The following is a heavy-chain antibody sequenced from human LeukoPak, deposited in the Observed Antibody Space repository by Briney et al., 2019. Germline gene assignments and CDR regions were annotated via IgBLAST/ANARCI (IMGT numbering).Heavy chain of an antibody. CDR2: ISGSGGST. J-gene: IGHJ4*02. Sequence: GGSLRLSCAASGFTFSSYAMSWVRQAPGKGLEWVSAISGSGGSTYYADSVKGRFTISRDNSKNTLYLQMNSLRAEDTAIYYCARSSGDYDFWSGSPYYFDYWGQGTLVTVSS. CDR1: GFTFSSYA. D-gene: IGHD3-3*01. V-gene: IGHV3-23*01. CDR3: ARSSGDYDFWSGSPYYFDY.